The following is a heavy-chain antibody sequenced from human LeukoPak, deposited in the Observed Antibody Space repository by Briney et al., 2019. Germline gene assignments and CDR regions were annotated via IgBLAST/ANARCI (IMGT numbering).Heavy chain of an antibody. D-gene: IGHD6-19*01. J-gene: IGHJ4*02. CDR3: ARSHQWLVPFDY. CDR1: GYTFTGYY. V-gene: IGHV1-2*02. CDR2: INPNSGGT. Sequence: ASVKVSCKASGYTFTGYYMHWVRQAPGQGLEWMGWINPNSGGTNYAQKFQGRVTMTRDTSISTAYMEPSRLRSDDTAVYYCARSHQWLVPFDYWGQGTLVTVSS.